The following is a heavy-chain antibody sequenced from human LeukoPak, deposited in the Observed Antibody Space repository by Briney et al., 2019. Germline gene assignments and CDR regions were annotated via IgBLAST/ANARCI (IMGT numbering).Heavy chain of an antibody. J-gene: IGHJ3*02. Sequence: SGTLSLTCAVSGGSISSSNWWSWVRQPPGKGLEWIGEIYHSGSTNYNPSLKSRVTISADKSKNQFSLKLSSVTAADTAVYYCARDPSITTAWTAFDIWGQGTMVTVSS. D-gene: IGHD1-1*01. V-gene: IGHV4-4*02. CDR3: ARDPSITTAWTAFDI. CDR1: GGSISSSNW. CDR2: IYHSGST.